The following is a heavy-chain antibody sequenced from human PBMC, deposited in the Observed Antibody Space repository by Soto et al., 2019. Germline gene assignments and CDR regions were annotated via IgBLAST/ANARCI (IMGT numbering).Heavy chain of an antibody. Sequence: QVQLVQSGAEVKKPGSSVKFSCKAFGGTFSSYAISGVRQAPGQGLEWMGGIIPIFGTANYAQKFKGRVTITADESTSTAYMELSSLRSEDTAVYYCAREGVPTGWAPYYFDYWGQGTLVTVSS. D-gene: IGHD1-1*01. CDR1: GGTFSSYA. J-gene: IGHJ4*02. CDR2: IIPIFGTA. V-gene: IGHV1-69*01. CDR3: AREGVPTGWAPYYFDY.